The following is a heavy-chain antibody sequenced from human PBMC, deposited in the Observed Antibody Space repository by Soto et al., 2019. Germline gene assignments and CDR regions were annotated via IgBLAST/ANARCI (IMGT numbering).Heavy chain of an antibody. CDR2: INAGNGNT. CDR3: ARDVGATGD. V-gene: IGHV1-3*01. CDR1: GYTFTSYA. D-gene: IGHD1-26*01. Sequence: QVQLVQSGAEVKKPGASVKVSCKASGYTFTSYAMHWVRQAPGQRLEWMGWINAGNGNTKYSQKFQGRVTITRATYASTAYMELSSLRSEDTALDYCARDVGATGDWGQGTLVHVSS. J-gene: IGHJ4*02.